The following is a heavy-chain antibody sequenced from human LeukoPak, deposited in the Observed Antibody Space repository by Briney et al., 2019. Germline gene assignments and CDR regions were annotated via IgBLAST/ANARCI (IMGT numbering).Heavy chain of an antibody. V-gene: IGHV4-30-4*01. D-gene: IGHD2-2*01. CDR2: IYYSGST. J-gene: IGHJ4*02. CDR1: GGSISSGDYY. CDR3: AREGESSLAGDQLLPFDY. Sequence: SETLSLTCTVSGGSISSGDYYWSWIRQPPGKGLEWIGYIYYSGSTYYNPSLKSRVTISVDTSKNQFSLKLSSVTAADTAVYYCAREGESSLAGDQLLPFDYWGQGTLVTVSS.